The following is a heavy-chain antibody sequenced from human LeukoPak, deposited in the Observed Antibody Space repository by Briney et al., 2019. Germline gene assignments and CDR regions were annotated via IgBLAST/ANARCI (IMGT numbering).Heavy chain of an antibody. CDR1: GYIFTSYG. J-gene: IGHJ4*02. V-gene: IGHV1-18*01. CDR3: ARAQTTLLLDY. D-gene: IGHD4-11*01. Sequence: GASVKLSCKAPGYIFTSYGIIWVRQAPGQGLQWMGWISAHNGNTNYAQKLQGRVTMTTDTSTSTVYMELRSLRSDDTAVYYCARAQTTLLLDYWGQGTLVTVSS. CDR2: ISAHNGNT.